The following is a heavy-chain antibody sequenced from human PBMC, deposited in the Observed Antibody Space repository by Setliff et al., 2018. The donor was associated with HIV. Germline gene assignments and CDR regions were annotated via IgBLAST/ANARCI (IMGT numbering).Heavy chain of an antibody. J-gene: IGHJ3*02. CDR1: GYSFTNYG. V-gene: IGHV1-18*01. D-gene: IGHD2-15*01. CDR3: ARDDVGYCSGGSCYHLFDTFDI. CDR2: ISSYNDNT. Sequence: ASVKVSCKASGYSFTNYGISWVRQAPGQGLEWMGWISSYNDNTNYALNLRGRVTMTTDTSTSTAYMELRSLRSDDTAVYYCARDDVGYCSGGSCYHLFDTFDIWGQGTVVTVSS.